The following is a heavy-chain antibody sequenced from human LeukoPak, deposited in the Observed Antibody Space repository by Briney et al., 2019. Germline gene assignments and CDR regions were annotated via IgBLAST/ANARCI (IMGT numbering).Heavy chain of an antibody. D-gene: IGHD3-22*01. J-gene: IGHJ4*02. CDR2: ISAGNGNT. CDR1: GYTFTSYA. CDR3: ATPLGGSGYYFDY. Sequence: ASVKVSCKASGYTFTSYAMHWVRQAPGQRLEWMGWISAGNGNTKYSQKFQGRVTITADESTSTAYMELSSLRSEDTAVYYCATPLGGSGYYFDYWGQGTLVTVSS. V-gene: IGHV1-3*01.